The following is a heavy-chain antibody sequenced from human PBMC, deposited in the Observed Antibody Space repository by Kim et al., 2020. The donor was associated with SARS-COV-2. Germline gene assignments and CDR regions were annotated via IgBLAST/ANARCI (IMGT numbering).Heavy chain of an antibody. CDR2: ISGSGGST. D-gene: IGHD3-10*01. CDR3: AKDVTMVRGVIIDYYYGMDV. V-gene: IGHV3-23*01. CDR1: GFTFSSYA. Sequence: GGSLRLSCAASGFTFSSYAMSWVRQAPGKGLEWVSAISGSGGSTYYADSVKGRFTISRDNSKNTLYLQMNSLRAEDTAVYYCAKDVTMVRGVIIDYYYGMDVWGQGTTVTVSS. J-gene: IGHJ6*02.